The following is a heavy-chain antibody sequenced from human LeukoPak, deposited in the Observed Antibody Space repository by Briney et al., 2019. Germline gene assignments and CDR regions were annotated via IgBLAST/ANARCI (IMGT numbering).Heavy chain of an antibody. CDR3: ARGGCSSTSCYRNNWFDP. Sequence: GRSLRLSCAASGFTFSSYAMHWVRQAPGKGLERVAVISYDGSNKYYADSVKGRFTISRDNSKNTLYLQMNSLRAEDTAVYYCARGGCSSTSCYRNNWFDPWGQGTLVTVSS. J-gene: IGHJ5*02. CDR1: GFTFSSYA. CDR2: ISYDGSNK. V-gene: IGHV3-30-3*01. D-gene: IGHD2-2*01.